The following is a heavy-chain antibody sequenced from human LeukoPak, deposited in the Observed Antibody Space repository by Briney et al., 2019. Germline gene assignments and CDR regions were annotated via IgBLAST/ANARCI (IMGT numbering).Heavy chain of an antibody. CDR1: GFTFSSYA. V-gene: IGHV3-30-3*01. CDR2: ISYDGSNK. J-gene: IGHJ6*02. D-gene: IGHD6-13*01. Sequence: GGSLRLSCAASGFTFSSYAMHWVRQAPGKGLEWVAVISYDGSNKYYADSVKGRFTISRDNSKNTLYLQMNSLRAEDTAVYYCARDPYSSSWYPYYYYGMDVWGQGTAVTVSS. CDR3: ARDPYSSSWYPYYYYGMDV.